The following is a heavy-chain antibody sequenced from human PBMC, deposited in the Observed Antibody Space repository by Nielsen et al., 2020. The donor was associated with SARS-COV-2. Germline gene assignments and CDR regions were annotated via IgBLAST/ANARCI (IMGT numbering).Heavy chain of an antibody. CDR3: AGEDPRGDSSRMEV. CDR1: GGSVDDGEYH. Sequence: SETLSLTCIVSGGSVDDGEYHWTWVRQPPGRGLEWICNHLADYNPSLENRVTISVDTSKNEVSLYLTSVTAADTAIYFCAGEDPRGDSSRMEVWGQGTTVTVSS. D-gene: IGHD3-10*01. V-gene: IGHV4-61*08. J-gene: IGHJ6*02. CDR2: NHLA.